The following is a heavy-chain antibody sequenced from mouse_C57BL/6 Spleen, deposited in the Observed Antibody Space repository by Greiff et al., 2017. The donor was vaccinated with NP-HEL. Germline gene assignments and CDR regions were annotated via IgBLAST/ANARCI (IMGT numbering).Heavy chain of an antibody. Sequence: LQQPGAELVMPGASVKLSCKASGYTFTSYWMHWVKQRPGQGLEWIGEIDPSDSYTNYNQKFKGKSTLTVDKSSSTAYMQLSSLTSEDAAVYYCARGTTVVADYWGQGTTLTVSS. CDR3: ARGTTVVADY. V-gene: IGHV1-69*01. D-gene: IGHD1-1*01. J-gene: IGHJ2*01. CDR1: GYTFTSYW. CDR2: IDPSDSYT.